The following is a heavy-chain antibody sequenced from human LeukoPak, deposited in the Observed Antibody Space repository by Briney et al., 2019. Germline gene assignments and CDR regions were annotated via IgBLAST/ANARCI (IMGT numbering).Heavy chain of an antibody. CDR2: IYYSGST. Sequence: SETLSLTCTVSGGSISSSSYYWGWIRQPPGKGLEWIGSIYYSGSTYYNPSLKSRVTISVDTSKNQFSLKLSSVTAADTAVYYCAVYCSGGSCFAYWGQGTLVTVSS. V-gene: IGHV4-39*07. D-gene: IGHD2-15*01. J-gene: IGHJ4*02. CDR1: GGSISSSSYY. CDR3: AVYCSGGSCFAY.